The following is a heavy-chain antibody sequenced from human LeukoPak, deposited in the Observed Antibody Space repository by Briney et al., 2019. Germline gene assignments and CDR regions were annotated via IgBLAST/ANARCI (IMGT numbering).Heavy chain of an antibody. V-gene: IGHV3-53*01. CDR1: GFTVSGTH. CDR3: AKDEATSGGGLAS. D-gene: IGHD3-16*01. Sequence: GGALRLSCAASGFTVSGTHMSWVRQAPGKGLEWVSAMYTGGTTYYADSVAGRFTVSRDNSKNTLYLHMNSLRVEDTAVYYCAKDEATSGGGLASWGQGTLVTVSA. CDR2: MYTGGTT. J-gene: IGHJ4*02.